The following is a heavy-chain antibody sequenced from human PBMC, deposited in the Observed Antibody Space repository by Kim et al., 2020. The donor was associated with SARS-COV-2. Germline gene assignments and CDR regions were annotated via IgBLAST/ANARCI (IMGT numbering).Heavy chain of an antibody. J-gene: IGHJ4*02. D-gene: IGHD3-10*01. CDR1: GGSFSGYY. CDR2: INHSGST. CDR3: ARVGSYYYGSGSFLPLDY. V-gene: IGHV4-34*01. Sequence: SETLSLTCAVYGGSFSGYYWSWIRQPPGKGLEWIGEINHSGSTNYNPSLKSRVTISVDTSKNQFSLKLISVTAADTAVYYFARVGSYYYGSGSFLPLDYWGQGTLVTVSS.